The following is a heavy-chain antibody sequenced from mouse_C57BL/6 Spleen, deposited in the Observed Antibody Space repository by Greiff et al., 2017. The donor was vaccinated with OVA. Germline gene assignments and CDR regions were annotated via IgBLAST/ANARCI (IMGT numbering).Heavy chain of an antibody. CDR2: ISSGGSYT. Sequence: EVKVVESGGDLVKPGGSLKLSCAASGFTFSSYGMSWVRQTPDKRLEWVATISSGGSYTYYPDSVKGRFTISRDNAKNTLYLQMSSLKSEDTAMYDWARHDGNYGGRNAMDYWGQGTSVTVSS. CDR1: GFTFSSYG. CDR3: ARHDGNYGGRNAMDY. V-gene: IGHV5-6*01. D-gene: IGHD2-1*01. J-gene: IGHJ4*01.